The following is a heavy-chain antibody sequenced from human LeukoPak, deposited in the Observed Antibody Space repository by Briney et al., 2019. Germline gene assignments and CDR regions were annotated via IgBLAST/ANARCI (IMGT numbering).Heavy chain of an antibody. J-gene: IGHJ4*02. CDR1: GDSISSYD. D-gene: IGHD6-19*01. CDR2: ISYSGST. Sequence: PSETLSLTCSVSGDSISSYDWSWIRQPPGMGLEWIGYISYSGSTNYNPSLKSRVTISIDTSKNQFSLKVNSVTAADTAVYFCVRHVLSSGWSAHFDFWGQGTLVTVSS. CDR3: VRHVLSSGWSAHFDF. V-gene: IGHV4-59*08.